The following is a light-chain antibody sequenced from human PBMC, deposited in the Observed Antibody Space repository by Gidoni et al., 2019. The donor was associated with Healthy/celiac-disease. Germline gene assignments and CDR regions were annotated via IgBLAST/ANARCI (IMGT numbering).Light chain of an antibody. CDR3: QQSYSTRVT. CDR1: QSISSY. J-gene: IGKJ1*01. V-gene: IGKV1-39*01. Sequence: DIQMTQSPSSLSASVGDRVTITCRASQSISSYLNWYQQKPGKAPKLLIYAASSLPSGVPSRFSGSGSGTDFTLTISSLQPEDFATYYCQQSYSTRVTFXQXTKVEIK. CDR2: AAS.